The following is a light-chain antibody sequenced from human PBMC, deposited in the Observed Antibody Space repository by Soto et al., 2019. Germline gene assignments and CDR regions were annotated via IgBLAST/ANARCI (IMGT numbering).Light chain of an antibody. J-gene: IGKJ1*01. V-gene: IGKV3-15*01. Sequence: EIVRTQSPATLSVSPGERATLSCRASPNVGSNLAWYPQKPGRAPRLLIYDASTRATDLPARFTGSGSGTDFTLNISSLHSEDFAVYYCQQYNNWPPTWTFGQGTKVDIK. CDR2: DAS. CDR1: PNVGSN. CDR3: QQYNNWPPTWT.